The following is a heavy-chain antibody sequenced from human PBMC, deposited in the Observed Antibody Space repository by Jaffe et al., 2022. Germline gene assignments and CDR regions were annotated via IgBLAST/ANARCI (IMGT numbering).Heavy chain of an antibody. CDR1: GFSFSTYV. Sequence: EVQLLESGGGLVQPGGSLRLSCAASGFSFSTYVMGWVRQAPGKGLEWVSTIRGNGETTYYADSVKGRFTFSRDNSKNTLYLQMNSLRAEDTAVYYCAKGGPWSGKYFDYWGQGTLVTVSS. J-gene: IGHJ4*02. CDR2: IRGNGETT. CDR3: AKGGPWSGKYFDY. D-gene: IGHD3-3*01. V-gene: IGHV3-23*01.